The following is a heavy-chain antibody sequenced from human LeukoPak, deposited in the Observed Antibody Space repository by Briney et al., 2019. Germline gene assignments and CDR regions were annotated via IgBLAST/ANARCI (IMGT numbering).Heavy chain of an antibody. CDR1: GGTISSYY. J-gene: IGHJ4*02. Sequence: SGTLSLTCTVSGGTISSYYRNWIRQPPPQGLEWIGYIHYIGSTKYNPTLTSRVTISVDTSKTQFSLKLSSVTAADTAVYYCARWYSSGWAFDYWGQGTLVTVSS. D-gene: IGHD6-19*01. V-gene: IGHV4-59*08. CDR3: ARWYSSGWAFDY. CDR2: IHYIGST.